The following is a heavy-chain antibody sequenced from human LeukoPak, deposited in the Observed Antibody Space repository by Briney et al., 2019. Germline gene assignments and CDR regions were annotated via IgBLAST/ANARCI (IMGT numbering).Heavy chain of an antibody. J-gene: IGHJ2*01. D-gene: IGHD6-19*01. CDR1: GFTVSRKY. CDR3: ARVSVAGTWYFDL. V-gene: IGHV3-53*01. Sequence: GGSLRLSCAASGFTVSRKYMNWVRQAPGKGLEWISVITSGDSTDYADSVKGRFTISRDNSKNTLYLQMNSLRAEDTAVYYCARVSVAGTWYFDLWGRGTLVTVSS. CDR2: ITSGDST.